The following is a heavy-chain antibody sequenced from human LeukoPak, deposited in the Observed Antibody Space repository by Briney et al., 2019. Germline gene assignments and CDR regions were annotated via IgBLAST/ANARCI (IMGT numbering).Heavy chain of an antibody. CDR3: ARGIAAAIDY. CDR1: GGSISSGSYY. Sequence: PSETLSLTCTVSGGSISSGSYYWSWIREPAGKGLEWIGRIYTSGSTNYNPSLKSRVTISVDTSKNQFSLKLSSVTAADTAVYYCARGIAAAIDYWGQGTLVTVSS. J-gene: IGHJ4*02. V-gene: IGHV4-61*02. D-gene: IGHD6-13*01. CDR2: IYTSGST.